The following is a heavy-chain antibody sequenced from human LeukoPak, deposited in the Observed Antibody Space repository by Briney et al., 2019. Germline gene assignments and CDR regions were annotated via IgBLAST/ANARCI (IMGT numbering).Heavy chain of an antibody. CDR3: ARHGGQLWFGATVRRAFDI. J-gene: IGHJ3*02. CDR2: IYHSGST. CDR1: GGSISSRH. D-gene: IGHD5-18*01. Sequence: SETLSLTCTVSGGSISSRHWSWIRQPPGKGLEWIGYIYHSGSTYYNPSLKSRVTISVDTSKNQFSLKLSSVTAADTAVYYCARHGGQLWFGATVRRAFDIRGQGTMVTVSS. V-gene: IGHV4-59*08.